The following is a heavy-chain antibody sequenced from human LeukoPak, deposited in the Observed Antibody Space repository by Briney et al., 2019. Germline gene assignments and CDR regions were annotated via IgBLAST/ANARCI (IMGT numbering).Heavy chain of an antibody. D-gene: IGHD3-22*01. CDR1: GYTFTCCY. CDR2: INPSGGNT. J-gene: IGHJ4*02. CDR3: ARDPGYDSSGYYYGYFDY. V-gene: IGHV1-46*01. Sequence: ASVKVSCKASGYTFTCCYMHWVRQAPGQGLEWMGIINPSGGNTSYAQKFQGRVSMTRDMSTSTVYMELSSLRSEDTAVYYCARDPGYDSSGYYYGYFDYWGLGTLVTVSS.